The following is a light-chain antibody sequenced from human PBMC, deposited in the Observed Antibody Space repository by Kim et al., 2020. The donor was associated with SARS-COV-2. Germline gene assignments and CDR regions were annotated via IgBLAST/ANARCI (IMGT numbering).Light chain of an antibody. CDR3: SSYTNTNSLL. CDR2: DVS. V-gene: IGLV2-14*03. Sequence: QSVLTQPASVSGSPGQSITMSCTGTISDIGGYTYVSWYQQYPGKAPSLIIYDVSSRPSGVSDRFSGSKSGNTASLTISGLQADDEADYYCSSYTNTNSLLFGGGTQLTVL. CDR1: ISDIGGYTY. J-gene: IGLJ3*02.